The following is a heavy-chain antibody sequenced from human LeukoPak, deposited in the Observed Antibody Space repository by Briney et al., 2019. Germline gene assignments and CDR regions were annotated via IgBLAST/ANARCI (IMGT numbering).Heavy chain of an antibody. CDR2: IYPGYSDA. D-gene: IGHD6-13*01. J-gene: IGHJ5*02. V-gene: IGHV5-51*01. CDR1: GYKLTNNW. CDR3: VRFALTSSLDH. Sequence: GESLKISCKISGYKLTNNWIGWVRPVPGKGLELMGLIYPGYSDAKYSPSFQGQVTLSVDASISTAYLQLSGLRASDTAIYYCVRFALTSSLDHWGQGTLVTVSS.